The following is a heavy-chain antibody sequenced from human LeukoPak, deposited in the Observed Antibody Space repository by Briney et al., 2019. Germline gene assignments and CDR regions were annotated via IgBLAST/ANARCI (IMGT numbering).Heavy chain of an antibody. J-gene: IGHJ6*03. CDR1: GGSISSYY. CDR3: ARVGYQLLYRRYYYYYMDV. CDR2: IYTSGST. V-gene: IGHV4-4*07. Sequence: SETLSLTCTVSGGSISSYYWSWIRQPAGKGLEWIGRIYTSGSTNYNPSLKSRVTMSVDTSKNQFSLKLSSVTAADTAVYYCARVGYQLLYRRYYYYYMDVRGKGTTVTVSS. D-gene: IGHD2-2*02.